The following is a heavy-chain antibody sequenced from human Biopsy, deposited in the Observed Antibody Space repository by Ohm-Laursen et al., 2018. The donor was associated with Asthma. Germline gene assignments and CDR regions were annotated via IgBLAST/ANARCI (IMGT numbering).Heavy chain of an antibody. J-gene: IGHJ4*02. CDR2: ISWNSGNI. V-gene: IGHV3-9*01. CDR3: GRDMGGFGSGWFPVEF. D-gene: IGHD6-19*01. Sequence: SLRLSCSASGFSFDDCAMHWVRQAPGKGLEWVSSISWNSGNIDYAVSVKGRFTISRGNAKNSLYLQMNSLRAEDTALYHCGRDMGGFGSGWFPVEFWGQGTLVTVSS. CDR1: GFSFDDCA.